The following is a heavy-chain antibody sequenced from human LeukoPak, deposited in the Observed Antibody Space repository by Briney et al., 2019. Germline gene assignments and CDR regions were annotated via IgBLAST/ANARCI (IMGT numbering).Heavy chain of an antibody. D-gene: IGHD2-2*01. Sequence: GRSLRLSWAASGFTFSSYAMDWVSQAAGKGLGWVAVISEDGRNKNCADSVKGRFTISRDNSKTTLYLQMYSLRAEDTAVYYCASGYCSSTSCYAVPYWGQGTLVTVSS. J-gene: IGHJ4*02. CDR3: ASGYCSSTSCYAVPY. CDR1: GFTFSSYA. V-gene: IGHV3-30*04. CDR2: ISEDGRNK.